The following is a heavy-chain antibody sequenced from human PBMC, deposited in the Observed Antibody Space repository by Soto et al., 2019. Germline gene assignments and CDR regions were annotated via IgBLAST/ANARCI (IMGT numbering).Heavy chain of an antibody. CDR2: IWYDGSNK. V-gene: IGHV3-33*01. CDR3: ARDFWSGRGPDAFDI. CDR1: GFTFSSYG. J-gene: IGHJ3*02. D-gene: IGHD3-3*01. Sequence: QVQLVESGGGVVQPGRSLRLSCAASGFTFSSYGMHWVRQAPGKGLEWVAVIWYDGSNKYYADSVKGRFTISRDNSKNTLYLQMSSLRAEDTAVYYCARDFWSGRGPDAFDIWGQGTMVTVSS.